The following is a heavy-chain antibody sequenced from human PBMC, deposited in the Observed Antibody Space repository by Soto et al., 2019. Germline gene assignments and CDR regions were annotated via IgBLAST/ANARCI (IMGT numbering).Heavy chain of an antibody. Sequence: GGSLRLSCAASGFTFSSYWMSWVRQAPGKGLEWVANIKQDGSEKYYVDSVKGRFTISRDNAKNSLYLQMNSLRAEDTAVYYCARDSPRLMVRQALGAFDICGQGTMVT. CDR1: GFTFSSYW. V-gene: IGHV3-7*01. CDR2: IKQDGSEK. D-gene: IGHD3-10*01. J-gene: IGHJ3*02. CDR3: ARDSPRLMVRQALGAFDI.